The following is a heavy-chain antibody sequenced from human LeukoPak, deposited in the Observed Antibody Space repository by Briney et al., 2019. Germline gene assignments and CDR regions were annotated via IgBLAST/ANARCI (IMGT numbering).Heavy chain of an antibody. V-gene: IGHV1-69*13. Sequence: GASVKVSCKASGGTFSSYAISWVRQAPGQGLEWMGGIIPIFGTANYAQKFQGRVTITADESTSTAYMELSSLRSEDTAVYYCATVRYDYVWGSYRCHFDYWGQGTLVTVSS. J-gene: IGHJ4*02. D-gene: IGHD3-16*02. CDR1: GGTFSSYA. CDR2: IIPIFGTA. CDR3: ATVRYDYVWGSYRCHFDY.